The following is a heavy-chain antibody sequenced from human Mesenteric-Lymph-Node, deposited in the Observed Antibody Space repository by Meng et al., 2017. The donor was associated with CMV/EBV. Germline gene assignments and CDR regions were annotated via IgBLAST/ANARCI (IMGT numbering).Heavy chain of an antibody. D-gene: IGHD4-23*01. V-gene: IGHV3-48*04. CDR1: GFTFSSYS. J-gene: IGHJ6*02. CDR3: ARGGNYYDYYGMDV. Sequence: GGSLRLSCAASGFTFSSYSMNWVRQAPGKGLEWVSYISSSGSTIYYADSVKGRFTISRDNAKNSLYLQMNSLRAEDTAVYYCARGGNYYDYYGMDVWGQGTTVTVSS. CDR2: ISSSGSTI.